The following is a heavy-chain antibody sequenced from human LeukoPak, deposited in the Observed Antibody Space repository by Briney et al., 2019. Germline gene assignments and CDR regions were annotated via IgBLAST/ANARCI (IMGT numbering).Heavy chain of an antibody. CDR3: ARDVCSTDAFDI. D-gene: IGHD3-10*02. CDR1: GGSISPYY. CDR2: VQTTGST. J-gene: IGHJ3*02. Sequence: PSETLSLTCVDSGGSISPYYWSWIRQPAGGGLEWFGVVQTTGSTKSPPSLSSRVTMSVDTSKNQFSLELSSVTAADTAVYYCARDVCSTDAFDIWGQGTKVIVSS. V-gene: IGHV4-4*07.